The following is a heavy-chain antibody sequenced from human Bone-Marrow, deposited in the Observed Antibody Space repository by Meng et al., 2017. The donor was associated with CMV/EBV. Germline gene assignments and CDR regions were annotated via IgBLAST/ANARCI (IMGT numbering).Heavy chain of an antibody. CDR1: GGTFSSYA. CDR2: ISAYNGNT. D-gene: IGHD2-2*01. Sequence: ASVKVSCKASGGTFSSYAISWVRQAPGQGLEWMGWISAYNGNTNYAQKLQGRVTMTTDTSTSTAYMELRSLRSDDTAVYYCARDSRVGVVVPAAIGTRDYWGQGTLVTVSS. J-gene: IGHJ4*02. CDR3: ARDSRVGVVVPAAIGTRDY. V-gene: IGHV1-18*01.